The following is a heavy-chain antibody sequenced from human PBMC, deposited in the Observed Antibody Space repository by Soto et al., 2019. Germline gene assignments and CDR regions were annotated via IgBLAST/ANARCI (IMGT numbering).Heavy chain of an antibody. CDR1: GYTFTSYG. Sequence: QVQLVQSGAEVKKPGASVKVSCKASGYTFTSYGISWVRQAPGQGREWMGWISAYNGNTNYAQKLQGRVTMTTDTSTSTAYMELRSLRYDDTAVYYCARTAETIRFPYNWFDPWGQGTLVTVSS. CDR3: ARTAETIRFPYNWFDP. D-gene: IGHD3-9*01. CDR2: ISAYNGNT. V-gene: IGHV1-18*04. J-gene: IGHJ5*02.